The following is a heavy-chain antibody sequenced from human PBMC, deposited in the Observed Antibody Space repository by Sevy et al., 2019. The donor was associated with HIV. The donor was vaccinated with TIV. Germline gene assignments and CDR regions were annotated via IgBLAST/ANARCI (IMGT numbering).Heavy chain of an antibody. Sequence: GGSLRLPCAASGFTFSYYAMSWVRQTPGKGLQWVSGISGSGGSTDYADSMKGRFTISRDNAKNTLYLQMNSLRAEDTAVYYCAKFQDVGATFVDYWGQGTLLTVSS. CDR2: ISGSGGST. V-gene: IGHV3-23*01. J-gene: IGHJ4*02. CDR3: AKFQDVGATFVDY. D-gene: IGHD1-26*01. CDR1: GFTFSYYA.